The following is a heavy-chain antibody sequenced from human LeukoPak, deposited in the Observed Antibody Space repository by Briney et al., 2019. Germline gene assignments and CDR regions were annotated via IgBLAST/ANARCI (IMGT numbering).Heavy chain of an antibody. D-gene: IGHD2-2*01. V-gene: IGHV1-2*06. CDR1: GYTFTGYY. J-gene: IGHJ6*02. CDR3: ARAGYCNSTSCYLEDYYYYGMDV. CDR2: INPNSGGT. Sequence: ASVKVSCKASGYTFTGYYMHWVRQAPGQGLEWMGRINPNSGGTNYAQKFQGRVTITRDTSASTAYMELSSLRSEDTAVYYCARAGYCNSTSCYLEDYYYYGMDVWGQGTTVTVSS.